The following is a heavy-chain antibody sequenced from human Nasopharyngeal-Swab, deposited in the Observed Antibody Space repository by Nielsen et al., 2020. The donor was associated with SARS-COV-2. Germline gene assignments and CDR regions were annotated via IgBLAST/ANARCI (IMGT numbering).Heavy chain of an antibody. J-gene: IGHJ4*02. CDR2: SSWNSAGV. CDR3: AKAFPTDY. CDR1: GFNFGDYA. V-gene: IGHV3-9*01. Sequence: SLTLSCAASGFNFGDYAMHWVRHAPGKGLEWVSGSSWNSAGVGYAHSVKGRFTISRDNAKNSLYLQMNSLRPEDTALYYCAKAFPTDYWGQGTLVTVSS.